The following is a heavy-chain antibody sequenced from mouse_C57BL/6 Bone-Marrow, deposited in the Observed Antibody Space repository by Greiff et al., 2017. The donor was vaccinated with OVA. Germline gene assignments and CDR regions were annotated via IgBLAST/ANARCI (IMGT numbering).Heavy chain of an antibody. V-gene: IGHV2-6-1*01. CDR3: ARQEGYDGYPSFAY. D-gene: IGHD2-3*01. Sequence: QVQLQQSGPGLVAPSQSLSITCTVSGFSLTSYGVHWVRQPPGKGLEWLVVIWSDGSTTYNSALKSRLSISKDNSKSQVFLKMNSLQTDDTAMYYCARQEGYDGYPSFAYWGQGTLVTVSA. CDR1: GFSLTSYG. CDR2: IWSDGST. J-gene: IGHJ3*01.